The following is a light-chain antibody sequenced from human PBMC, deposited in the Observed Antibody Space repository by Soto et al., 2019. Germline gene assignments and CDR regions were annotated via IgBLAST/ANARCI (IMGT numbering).Light chain of an antibody. J-gene: IGLJ1*01. CDR3: TSYTSSRTYV. CDR2: EVS. CDR1: SSDVGGYDF. Sequence: QSALTQPASVSGSPGQSITISCTGTSSDVGGYDFVSWYQHHPGKAPKLMISEVSDRPSGVSDRFSGSKSGNTASLTISGLQAEDEADYYCTSYTSSRTYVFGTGTKATVL. V-gene: IGLV2-14*01.